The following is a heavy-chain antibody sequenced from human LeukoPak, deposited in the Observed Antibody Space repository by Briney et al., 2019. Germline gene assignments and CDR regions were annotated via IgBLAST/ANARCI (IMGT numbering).Heavy chain of an antibody. D-gene: IGHD6-13*01. Sequence: PGGSLRLSCAASGFTFSSYSMNWVRQAPGKGLEWVSSISSSSSYIYYADSVKGRFTISRDNAKNSLYLQMNSLRAEDTAVYYCARDLIAAAGTSPFHVWGQGTTVTVSS. CDR1: GFTFSSYS. V-gene: IGHV3-21*01. J-gene: IGHJ6*02. CDR2: ISSSSSYI. CDR3: ARDLIAAAGTSPFHV.